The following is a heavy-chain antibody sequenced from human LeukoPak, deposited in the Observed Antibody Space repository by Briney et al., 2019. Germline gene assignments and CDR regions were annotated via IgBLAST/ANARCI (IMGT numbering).Heavy chain of an antibody. D-gene: IGHD3-22*01. CDR3: ARVPVWHYDSSGYYSPYYYYMDV. Sequence: SETLSLTCTVSGGSISSYYWSWIRQPPGKGLEWIGYIYYSGSTNYNPSLKSRVTISVDTSKNQFSLKLSSVTAADTAVYYCARVPVWHYDSSGYYSPYYYYMDVWGKGTTVTVSS. J-gene: IGHJ6*03. V-gene: IGHV4-59*01. CDR1: GGSISSYY. CDR2: IYYSGST.